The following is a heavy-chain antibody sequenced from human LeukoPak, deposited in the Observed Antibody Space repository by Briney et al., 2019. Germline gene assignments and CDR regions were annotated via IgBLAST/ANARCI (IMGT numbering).Heavy chain of an antibody. J-gene: IGHJ6*02. Sequence: ASVKVSCKASGYTFTSYGISWVRQAPGQGLEWMGWISGYNGNTNYAQKLQGRVTMTTDTSTTTAYLEGRSLTSDDTAVYYCLRDRQRVFGIYYYGMDLWGQGTTVTVS. CDR1: GYTFTSYG. V-gene: IGHV1-18*01. CDR2: ISGYNGNT. D-gene: IGHD3-16*01. CDR3: LRDRQRVFGIYYYGMDL.